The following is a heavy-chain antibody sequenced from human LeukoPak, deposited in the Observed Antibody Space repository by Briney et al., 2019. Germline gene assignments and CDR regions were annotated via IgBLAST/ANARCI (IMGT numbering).Heavy chain of an antibody. CDR1: GFAFSNHW. V-gene: IGHV3-74*03. CDR3: IRDEALWRLDY. J-gene: IGHJ4*02. Sequence: GGSLRLSCAASGFAFSNHWMHWVRQAPGKRLVWVSRIDEGGSNAMYADSVKGRFSISRDNAKNTVNLQMNSLRAEDTGVYYCIRDEALWRLDYWGQGTLVTVSS. CDR2: IDEGGSNA. D-gene: IGHD2-21*01.